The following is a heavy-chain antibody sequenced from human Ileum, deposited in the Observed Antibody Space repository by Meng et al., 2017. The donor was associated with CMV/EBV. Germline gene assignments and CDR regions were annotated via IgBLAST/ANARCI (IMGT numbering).Heavy chain of an antibody. CDR1: GFTVSGNY. V-gene: IGHV3-53*01. CDR2: IHSDGRT. Sequence: GGSLRLSCAASGFTVSGNYFNWVRQAPGKGLEWVSLIHSDGRTYHADSVKGRFIISRDNSKNTVYLQMNNLKTEDTAIYYCARLQQQTWAFGMDVWGQGTTVTVSS. D-gene: IGHD1/OR15-1a*01. J-gene: IGHJ6*02. CDR3: ARLQQQTWAFGMDV.